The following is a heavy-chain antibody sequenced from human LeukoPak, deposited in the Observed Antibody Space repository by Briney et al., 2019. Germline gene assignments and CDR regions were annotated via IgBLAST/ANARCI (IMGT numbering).Heavy chain of an antibody. CDR1: GGSISSYY. CDR3: ARGRGFAPNY. CDR2: IYYSGST. J-gene: IGHJ4*02. V-gene: IGHV4-59*12. D-gene: IGHD3-10*01. Sequence: PSETLSLTCTVSGGSISSYYWSWIRQPPGKGLEWIGYIYYSGSTNYNPSLKSRVTISVDTSKNQFSLKLSSVTAADTAVYYCARGRGFAPNYWGQGTLVTVSS.